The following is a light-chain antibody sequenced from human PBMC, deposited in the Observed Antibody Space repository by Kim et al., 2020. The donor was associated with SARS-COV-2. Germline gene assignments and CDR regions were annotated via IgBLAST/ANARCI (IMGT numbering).Light chain of an antibody. CDR2: TLS. Sequence: SISCRSTQSLLDIADGNTYLDWYLQKPGQSPQLLIYTLSSRAFAAPDSFSGSGSGTDFTLKRSRVEAEDVGVYSCMQRIEFPSITCGQGTRLEIK. V-gene: IGKV2-40*01. CDR3: MQRIEFPSIT. J-gene: IGKJ5*01. CDR1: QSLLDIADGNTY.